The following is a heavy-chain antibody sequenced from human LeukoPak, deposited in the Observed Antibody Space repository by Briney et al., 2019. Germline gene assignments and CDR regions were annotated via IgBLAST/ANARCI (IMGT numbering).Heavy chain of an antibody. J-gene: IGHJ4*02. V-gene: IGHV3-23*01. CDR1: GFTFSSYA. CDR2: ISGSGGST. CDR3: VRDGGTTGYDLIDY. Sequence: GGSLRLSCAASGFTFSSYAMSWVRQAPGKGLEWVSAISGSGGSTYYADSVKGRFTISRDNAKNSVYLQMNSLTAEDTAVYYCVRDGGTTGYDLIDYWGQGTLLTVSS. D-gene: IGHD5-12*01.